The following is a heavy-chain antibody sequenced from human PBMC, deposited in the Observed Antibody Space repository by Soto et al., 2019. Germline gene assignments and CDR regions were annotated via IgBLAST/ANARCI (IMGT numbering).Heavy chain of an antibody. CDR3: ARGLGVILYYFDY. D-gene: IGHD2-21*01. V-gene: IGHV3-66*01. CDR1: GFTVSSNY. J-gene: IGHJ4*02. Sequence: EVQLVESGGGLVQPGGSLRLSCAASGFTVSSNYMSWVRQAPGKGLEWVSVIYSGGSTYYADSVKGRLTISRDNSKNTLYLQMNSLRAEDTAVYYCARGLGVILYYFDYWGQGTLVTVSS. CDR2: IYSGGST.